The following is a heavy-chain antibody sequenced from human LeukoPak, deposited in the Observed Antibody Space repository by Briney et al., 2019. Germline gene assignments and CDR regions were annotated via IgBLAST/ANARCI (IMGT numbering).Heavy chain of an antibody. CDR2: IHYSGTT. D-gene: IGHD5/OR15-5a*01. CDR1: GDSITRYY. V-gene: IGHV4-59*01. CDR3: VQGSTMGDY. J-gene: IGHJ4*02. Sequence: PSETLSLTCSVSGDSITRYYWCWIRQSPGKGLEWIGYIHYSGTTNCNPSLRSRVTMSVDESKNQFSLKLSSVTAADTAVYYCVQGSTMGDYWGQGTMVSVCS.